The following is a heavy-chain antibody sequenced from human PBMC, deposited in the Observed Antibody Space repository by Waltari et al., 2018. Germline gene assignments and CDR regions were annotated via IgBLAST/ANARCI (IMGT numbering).Heavy chain of an antibody. CDR1: GGTFSSYA. Sequence: QVQLVQSGAEVKKPGSSVKVSCKASGGTFSSYAISWVRQAPGQGLEWMGGIIPIFGTANYAQKCQGRVTITADDSTSTAYMELSSLRSEDTAVYYCARDCYYGSGSYYTRSYGMDVWGQGTTVTVSS. J-gene: IGHJ6*02. CDR2: IIPIFGTA. D-gene: IGHD3-10*01. CDR3: ARDCYYGSGSYYTRSYGMDV. V-gene: IGHV1-69*13.